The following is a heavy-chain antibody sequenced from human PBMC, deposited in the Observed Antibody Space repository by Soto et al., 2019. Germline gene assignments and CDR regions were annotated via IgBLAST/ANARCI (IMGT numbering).Heavy chain of an antibody. J-gene: IGHJ6*02. Sequence: SETLSLTCTVSGGSISSSSYYWGWIRQPPGKGLEWIGSIYYSGSTYYNPSLKSRLTISADTTKNQFSLKLSSVTAADTAVYYCARRRQQLSDYYYYGMDVWGQGTTVTVSS. V-gene: IGHV4-39*01. D-gene: IGHD6-13*01. CDR1: GGSISSSSYY. CDR2: IYYSGST. CDR3: ARRRQQLSDYYYYGMDV.